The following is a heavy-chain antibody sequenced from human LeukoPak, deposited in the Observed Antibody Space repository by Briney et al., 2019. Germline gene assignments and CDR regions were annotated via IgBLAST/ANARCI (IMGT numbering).Heavy chain of an antibody. CDR1: GGPISSNY. CDR3: ARGSGSSWDHFDD. Sequence: SETLSLTCTVSGGPISSNYWSWIRQPPGKGLEWIGYIYYSGSTNYNPSLKSRVTISVDTSKNQFSLKLSSVTAADTAVYYCARGSGSSWDHFDDWGQGTLVTVSS. D-gene: IGHD6-13*01. V-gene: IGHV4-59*01. CDR2: IYYSGST. J-gene: IGHJ4*02.